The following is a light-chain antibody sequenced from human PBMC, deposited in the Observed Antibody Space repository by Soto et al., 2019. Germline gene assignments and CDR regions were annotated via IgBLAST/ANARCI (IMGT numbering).Light chain of an antibody. Sequence: DIVMTQSPLSLSVTPGEPASISCRSSQSLLASDGKNYLDWYLQKPGQPPQLLVYLGSTRASGVPDRFTGSGSGKDFTLKISRVEVEDVGVYYCMQALETPLTFGGGTKVEIK. V-gene: IGKV2-28*01. J-gene: IGKJ4*01. CDR1: QSLLASDGKNY. CDR2: LGS. CDR3: MQALETPLT.